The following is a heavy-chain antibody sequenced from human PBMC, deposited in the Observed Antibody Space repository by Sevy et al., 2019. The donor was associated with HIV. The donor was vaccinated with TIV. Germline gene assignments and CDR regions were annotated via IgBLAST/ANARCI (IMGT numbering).Heavy chain of an antibody. J-gene: IGHJ3*02. V-gene: IGHV4-34*01. Sequence: ETLSLTCAVYGGSFSGYYWSWIRQPPGKGLEWIGEINHSGSTNYNPSLKSRVTRSVDTSKNQFSLKLSSVTAADTAVYYCARGYCSGGSCRAFDIWGQGTMVTISS. CDR1: GGSFSGYY. CDR2: INHSGST. D-gene: IGHD2-15*01. CDR3: ARGYCSGGSCRAFDI.